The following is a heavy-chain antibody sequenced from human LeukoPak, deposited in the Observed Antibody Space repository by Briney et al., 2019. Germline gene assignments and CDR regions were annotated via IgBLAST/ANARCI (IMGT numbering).Heavy chain of an antibody. CDR1: GFTFSSCA. V-gene: IGHV3-23*01. Sequence: PGGALRLSCAASGFTFSSCAMSWVRQAPGKGLEWVSAIRDSGSSTHYADSVKGRFTTSRDNSKNTLFLQMNSLRAEDTAIYYCAKYGPQDSGSSHFDYWGQGALVTVS. CDR2: IRDSGSST. D-gene: IGHD1-26*01. CDR3: AKYGPQDSGSSHFDY. J-gene: IGHJ4*02.